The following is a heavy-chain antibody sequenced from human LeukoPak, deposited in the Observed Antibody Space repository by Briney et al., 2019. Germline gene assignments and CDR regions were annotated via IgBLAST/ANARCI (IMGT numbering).Heavy chain of an antibody. CDR2: ISAYNGNT. V-gene: IGHV1-18*04. J-gene: IGHJ6*04. CDR1: GYTFTSYG. D-gene: IGHD4-17*01. CDR3: ARDKPAVTTSYYYGMDV. Sequence: ASVKVSCKASGYTFTSYGISWVLQAPGQGLEWMGWISAYNGNTNYAQKFKGRVTMTTDTSTSTAYMELRSLRSDDTAVYYCARDKPAVTTSYYYGMDVWGKGTTVTVSS.